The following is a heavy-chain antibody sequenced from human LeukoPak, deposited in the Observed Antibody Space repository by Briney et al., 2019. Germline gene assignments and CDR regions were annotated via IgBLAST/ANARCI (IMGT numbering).Heavy chain of an antibody. CDR3: ARDVGGSYRGYFDY. J-gene: IGHJ4*02. CDR1: GFTVSSNY. V-gene: IGHV3-53*01. Sequence: PGGSLRLSCAASGFTVSSNYMSWVRQAPGKGLEWVSVIYSGGSTYYADSVKGRFTISRDNSKNTLYLQMNSLRAEDTAVYYCARDVGGSYRGYFDYWGQGTLVTVSS. D-gene: IGHD1-26*01. CDR2: IYSGGST.